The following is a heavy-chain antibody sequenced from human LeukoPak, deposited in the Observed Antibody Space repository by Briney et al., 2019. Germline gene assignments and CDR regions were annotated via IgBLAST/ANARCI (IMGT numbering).Heavy chain of an antibody. J-gene: IGHJ4*02. CDR2: IYTNGSP. CDR1: GASISSYY. Sequence: PSETLSLTCTVSGASISSYYWSWIRQPAGKGLEWIGRIYTNGSPNYNPSLQSRVTMSVDTSENQFSLKLKSVTAADTAVYYCARALGPYYFDYWGQGTLVTVSS. CDR3: ARALGPYYFDY. V-gene: IGHV4-4*07.